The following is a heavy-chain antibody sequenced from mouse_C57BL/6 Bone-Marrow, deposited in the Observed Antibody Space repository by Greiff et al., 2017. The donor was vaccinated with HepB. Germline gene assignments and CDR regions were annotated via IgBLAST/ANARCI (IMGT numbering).Heavy chain of an antibody. V-gene: IGHV1-80*01. CDR3: ARATVVATPAWFAY. Sequence: VQLQQPGAELVKPGASVKISCKASGYAFSSYWMNWVKQRPGKGLEWIGQIYPGDGDTNYNGKFKGKATLTADKSSSTAYMQLSSLTSEDSAVYFCARATVVATPAWFAYWGQGTLVTVSA. CDR2: IYPGDGDT. J-gene: IGHJ3*01. CDR1: GYAFSSYW. D-gene: IGHD1-1*01.